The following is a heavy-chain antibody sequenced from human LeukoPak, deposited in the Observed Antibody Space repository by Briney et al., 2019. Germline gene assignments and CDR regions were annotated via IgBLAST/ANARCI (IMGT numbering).Heavy chain of an antibody. Sequence: ASVKVSCKASGYTFTSYGTSWVRPAPGQGLEWMGWSSAYNGNTNYAQKLQGRVTMTTDTSTSTSYMELRSLRSDDTAVYYCARHQSSIAAAGTRGNWFDPWGQGTLVTVSS. V-gene: IGHV1-18*01. D-gene: IGHD6-13*01. CDR1: GYTFTSYG. CDR3: ARHQSSIAAAGTRGNWFDP. CDR2: SSAYNGNT. J-gene: IGHJ5*02.